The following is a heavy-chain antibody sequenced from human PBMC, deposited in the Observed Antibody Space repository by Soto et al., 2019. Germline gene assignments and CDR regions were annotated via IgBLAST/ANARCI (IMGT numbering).Heavy chain of an antibody. Sequence: QVQLVESGGGVVQPGRSLRLSCAASGFTFSSYGMHWVRLAPGKGLEWVAVIWYDGSNKYYADSVKGRFTISRDNSKNTLYLQMNSLRAEDTAVYYCAREIKALYSYYGMDVWGQGTTVTVSS. CDR2: IWYDGSNK. J-gene: IGHJ6*02. CDR3: AREIKALYSYYGMDV. V-gene: IGHV3-33*01. D-gene: IGHD3-16*01. CDR1: GFTFSSYG.